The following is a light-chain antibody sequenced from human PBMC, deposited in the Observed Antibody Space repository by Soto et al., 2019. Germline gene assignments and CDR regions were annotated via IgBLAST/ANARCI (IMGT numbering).Light chain of an antibody. J-gene: IGKJ1*01. Sequence: EVVMTQSPATLSVSPGERATLSCRASQSVNTNLAWYQQKPGQAPRVLIYAASTRATGVPERFSGSGSGTDFTLTISSLQSEDFVLYYCQEYNDWPRGTFGQGTQLELK. CDR3: QEYNDWPRGT. CDR1: QSVNTN. CDR2: AAS. V-gene: IGKV3-15*01.